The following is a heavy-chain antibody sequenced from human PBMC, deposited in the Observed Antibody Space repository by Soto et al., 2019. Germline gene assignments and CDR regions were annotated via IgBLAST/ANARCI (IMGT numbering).Heavy chain of an antibody. CDR2: ISGYNGDT. D-gene: IGHD2-8*01. V-gene: IGHV1-18*01. Sequence: ASVKVSCKASGYTFTSYGISWVRQAPGQGLEWMGWISGYNGDTNNAQKFQDRVTMTIDRSTTTAYLELRSLTSDDTAVYYCAKNGHPPYYYYGMDVWGQGTTVTVSS. CDR1: GYTFTSYG. J-gene: IGHJ6*02. CDR3: AKNGHPPYYYYGMDV.